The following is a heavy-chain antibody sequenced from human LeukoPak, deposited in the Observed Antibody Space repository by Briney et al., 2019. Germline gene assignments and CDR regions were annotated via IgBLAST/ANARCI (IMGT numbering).Heavy chain of an antibody. V-gene: IGHV1-18*01. D-gene: IGHD3-10*01. CDR1: GYTFTSYG. CDR2: ISAYSTYNGNT. Sequence: ASVKVSCKASGYTFTSYGISWVRQAPGQGPEWMGWISAYSTYNGNTNYAQKFQGRVTMTTDTSTSTAYMELRSLRSDDTAVYYCAGAPLWFGERGAFDIWGQGTMVTVSS. CDR3: AGAPLWFGERGAFDI. J-gene: IGHJ3*02.